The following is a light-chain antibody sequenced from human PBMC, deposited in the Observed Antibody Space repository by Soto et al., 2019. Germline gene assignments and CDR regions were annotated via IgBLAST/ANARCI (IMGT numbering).Light chain of an antibody. Sequence: EIVMTQSPATLPVSPGERATLSCRASHRVSSYLAWYQQKPGQAPRLLIYATSTRATGIPARFSGSGSGTEFTLTISSLQSEDFGVYYCHQYNNLWTFGQGTKV. V-gene: IGKV3-15*01. J-gene: IGKJ1*01. CDR3: HQYNNLWT. CDR2: ATS. CDR1: HRVSSY.